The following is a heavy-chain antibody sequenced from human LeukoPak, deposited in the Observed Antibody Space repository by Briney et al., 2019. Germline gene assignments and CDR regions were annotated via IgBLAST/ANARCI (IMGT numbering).Heavy chain of an antibody. Sequence: PSETLSLTCTVSGDSFSRYYWTWIRQPPGKGLEWIGYIYHSGSTYYNPSLKSRVTISVDRSKNQFSLKLSSVTAADTAVYYCARTPAPAHYYYYYYMDVWGKGTTVTVSS. V-gene: IGHV4-59*12. J-gene: IGHJ6*03. CDR2: IYHSGST. CDR1: GDSFSRYY. CDR3: ARTPAPAHYYYYYYMDV. D-gene: IGHD2-2*01.